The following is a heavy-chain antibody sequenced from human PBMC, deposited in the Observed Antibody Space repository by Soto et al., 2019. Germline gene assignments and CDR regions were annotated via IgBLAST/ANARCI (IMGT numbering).Heavy chain of an antibody. D-gene: IGHD1-26*01. CDR1: GFPFSTSA. Sequence: EVQLLESGGGLVQPGGSLTLSCAASGFPFSTSAMNWVRQAPGKGLEWVSIISASSDAAYYAESVKGRFASSRDNSKNTLYLQMNSLRAEDTAVYYCAKYSGSYPVCNGLGLWGQGTTVTVS. V-gene: IGHV3-23*01. CDR2: ISASSDAA. J-gene: IGHJ6*02. CDR3: AKYSGSYPVCNGLGL.